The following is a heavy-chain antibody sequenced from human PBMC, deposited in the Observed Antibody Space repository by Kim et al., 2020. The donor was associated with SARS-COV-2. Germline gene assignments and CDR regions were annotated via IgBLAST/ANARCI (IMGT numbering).Heavy chain of an antibody. V-gene: IGHV1-58*01. CDR2: IVVGSGNT. D-gene: IGHD1-1*01. CDR1: GFTFTNSA. CDR3: AAEGTTGTSSFDY. J-gene: IGHJ4*02. Sequence: SVKVSCKASGFTFTNSAVQWVRQARGQRLEWIGWIVVGSGNTNYAQKFQERVTITRDMSTSTAYMELSSLRSEDTAVYYCAAEGTTGTSSFDYWGQGTL.